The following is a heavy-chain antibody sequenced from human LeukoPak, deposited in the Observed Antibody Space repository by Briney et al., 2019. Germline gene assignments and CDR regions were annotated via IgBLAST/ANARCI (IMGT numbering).Heavy chain of an antibody. J-gene: IGHJ4*01. CDR1: GFTFSSYA. Sequence: GGSLRLSCAASGFTFSSYAMSWVRQAPGKGLEWVSGISGSGGSTYYADSVKGRFTISRDNSKNTLDLQMNSLRAEDTAVYYCARRRSGGVYDYLGQGTLVTVSS. D-gene: IGHD3-16*01. V-gene: IGHV3-23*01. CDR3: ARRRSGGVYDY. CDR2: ISGSGGST.